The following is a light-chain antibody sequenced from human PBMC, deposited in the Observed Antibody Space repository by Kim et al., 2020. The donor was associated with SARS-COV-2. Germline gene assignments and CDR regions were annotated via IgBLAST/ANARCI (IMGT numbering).Light chain of an antibody. V-gene: IGLV3-19*01. Sequence: LGQTVRITCQGDSLRSYYASWYQQKPGQAPVLVIYGKNNRPSGIPDRFSGSSSGNTASLTITGAQAEDEADYYCNSRDSSGNHLVFGGGTQLTV. CDR2: GKN. CDR3: NSRDSSGNHLV. J-gene: IGLJ2*01. CDR1: SLRSYY.